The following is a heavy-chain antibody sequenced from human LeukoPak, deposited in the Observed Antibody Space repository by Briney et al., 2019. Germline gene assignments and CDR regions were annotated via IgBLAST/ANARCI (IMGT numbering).Heavy chain of an antibody. CDR1: GGSISSYY. Sequence: PSETLSLTCTASGGSISSYYWSWIRKPPGEALEWIGHMYYSGSTNYNPSLKSRVTISVDTSKNQFSLKVTSVTAADTAVYYCARFGYSYGSVFDYWGQGTLVTVSS. J-gene: IGHJ4*02. V-gene: IGHV4-59*08. CDR2: MYYSGST. D-gene: IGHD5-18*01. CDR3: ARFGYSYGSVFDY.